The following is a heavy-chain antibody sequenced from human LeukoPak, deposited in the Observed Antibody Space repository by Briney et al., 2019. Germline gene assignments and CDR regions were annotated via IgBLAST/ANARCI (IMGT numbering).Heavy chain of an antibody. Sequence: PGGSLRLSCAASGFNFDDYAMHWVRQAPGKGLEWVSLITWDGDGTYYADSVKGRFTISRDNSRNSLFLQMNSLRVEDTALYYCAKGGTTRYFYMDVWGKGTTVTVSS. CDR2: ITWDGDGT. CDR3: AKGGTTRYFYMDV. J-gene: IGHJ6*03. V-gene: IGHV3-43D*03. D-gene: IGHD2-2*01. CDR1: GFNFDDYA.